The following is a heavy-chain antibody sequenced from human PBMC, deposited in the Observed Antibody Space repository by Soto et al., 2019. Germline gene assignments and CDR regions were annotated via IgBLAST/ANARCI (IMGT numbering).Heavy chain of an antibody. D-gene: IGHD3-10*01. J-gene: IGHJ6*02. V-gene: IGHV1-2*02. Sequence: ASVKVSCKASGYTFTGYYMHWVRQAPGQGLEWMGWINPNSGGTNYAQKFQGRVTMTRDTSISTAYMELSRLRSDDTAVYYCAGTYYGSGSYYLGLHVDRQPVNYGMDVWGQGTTVTVSS. CDR2: INPNSGGT. CDR3: AGTYYGSGSYYLGLHVDRQPVNYGMDV. CDR1: GYTFTGYY.